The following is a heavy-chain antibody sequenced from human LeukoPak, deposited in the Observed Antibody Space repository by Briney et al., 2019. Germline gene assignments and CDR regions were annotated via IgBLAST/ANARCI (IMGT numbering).Heavy chain of an antibody. Sequence: PGGSLRLSCAASGFTFSSYWMHWVRQVPGKGLVWVSHINGDGSITSYADSVKGRFTISRDNAKNSLYLQMNSLRAEDTAVYYCARDRLLFRDYYGMDVWGQGTTVTVSS. CDR3: ARDRLLFRDYYGMDV. V-gene: IGHV3-74*01. CDR2: INGDGSIT. D-gene: IGHD2-21*01. CDR1: GFTFSSYW. J-gene: IGHJ6*02.